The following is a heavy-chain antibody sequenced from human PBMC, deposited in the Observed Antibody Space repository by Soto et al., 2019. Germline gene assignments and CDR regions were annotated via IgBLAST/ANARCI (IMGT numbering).Heavy chain of an antibody. CDR3: ARHSAGYCSGGKRCWFVH. J-gene: IGHJ5*02. CDR1: GGSISSSSYY. CDR2: IYYRGST. Sequence: QLQLQESGPGLVKPSETLSLTCTVSGGSISSSSYYWGWIRQPPRKGLEWIGSIYYRGSTYYNPSLKSRVAISVDTSKIQCSLRLSSVTAADTAVYYFARHSAGYCSGGKRCWFVHWGQGTLVTVS. V-gene: IGHV4-39*01. D-gene: IGHD2-15*01.